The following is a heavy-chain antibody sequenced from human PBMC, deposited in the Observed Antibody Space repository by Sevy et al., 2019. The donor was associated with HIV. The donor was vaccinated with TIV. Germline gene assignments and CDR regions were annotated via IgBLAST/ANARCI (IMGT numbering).Heavy chain of an antibody. CDR1: GESVSSSY. D-gene: IGHD5-12*01. J-gene: IGHJ4*02. CDR2: VDHSGGT. V-gene: IGHV4-34*01. CDR3: AGGRSPKRLPLFYSGYDHMTAHFFDY. Sequence: SETLSLTCAVYGESVSSSYWTWIRQPPGGGLDWVGEVDHSGGTSYNPSLKRRATVSLDTSNRQVSVKLNSVTAADTAVYFCAGGRSPKRLPLFYSGYDHMTAHFFDYWGQGALVTVSS.